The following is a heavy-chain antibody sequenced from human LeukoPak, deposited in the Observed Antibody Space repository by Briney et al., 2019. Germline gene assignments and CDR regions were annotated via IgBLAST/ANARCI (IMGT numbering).Heavy chain of an antibody. CDR3: ARGPWDRFRGLKNYFGL. D-gene: IGHD3-9*01. CDR1: GGSFSTYY. J-gene: IGHJ4*02. Sequence: PSETLSLTCGVSGGSFSTYYWGWIRQPPGKGLEWVGEIDRSGITKYNPSLKSRVTISVDTSKNHLSLKLTSLTAADTAVYYCARGPWDRFRGLKNYFGLWGQGSLVSVSS. V-gene: IGHV4-34*01. CDR2: IDRSGIT.